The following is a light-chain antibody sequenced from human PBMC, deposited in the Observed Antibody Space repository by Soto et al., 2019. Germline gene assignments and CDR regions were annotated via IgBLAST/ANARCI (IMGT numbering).Light chain of an antibody. J-gene: IGKJ1*01. CDR3: QQYGSSPWT. CDR2: GAS. CDR1: QTIRSNY. V-gene: IGKV3-20*01. Sequence: ETVLTQSPATLSLSPGERATLSCRASQTIRSNYLAWYRQTPGQAPRLLIYGASNRATGIADRFSGSGSGTAFTLLIIRLEPEDFALYYCQQYGSSPWTFGHGTKLDIK.